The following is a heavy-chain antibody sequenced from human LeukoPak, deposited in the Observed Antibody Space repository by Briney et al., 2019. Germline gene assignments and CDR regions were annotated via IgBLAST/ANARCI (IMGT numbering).Heavy chain of an antibody. CDR2: IYYSGST. J-gene: IGHJ4*02. D-gene: IGHD5-18*01. CDR1: DGSISGYY. CDR3: ASSGFSYGHYFDY. Sequence: SETLSLTCSVSDGSISGYYWSWIRQPPGKGLEWIGYIYYSGSTSYNPSLKSRVTISVDTSKDQFSLKLNSVTAADTAVYYCASSGFSYGHYFDYWGQGALVSVSS. V-gene: IGHV4-59*08.